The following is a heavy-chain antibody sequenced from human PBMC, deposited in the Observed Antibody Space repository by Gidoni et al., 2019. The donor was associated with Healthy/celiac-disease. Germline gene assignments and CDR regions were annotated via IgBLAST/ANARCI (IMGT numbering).Heavy chain of an antibody. CDR2: IKSKTDGGTT. CDR1: GFTFSKAW. CDR3: TTDPPTYYYYYMDV. J-gene: IGHJ6*03. V-gene: IGHV3-15*07. Sequence: EVQLVESGGGLVKPGGSLRLSCAASGFTFSKAWMNWVRQAPGKGLEWVGRIKSKTDGGTTDYAAPVKGRFTISRDDSKNTLYLQMNSLKTEDTAVYYCTTDPPTYYYYYMDVWGKGTTVTVSS.